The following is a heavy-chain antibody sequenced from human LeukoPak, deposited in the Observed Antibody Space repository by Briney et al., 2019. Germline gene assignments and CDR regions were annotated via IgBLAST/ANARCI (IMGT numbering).Heavy chain of an antibody. D-gene: IGHD3-3*01. CDR1: GFTFSSYW. J-gene: IGHJ4*02. CDR2: IKQDGSEK. Sequence: GGSLRLSCAASGFTFSSYWMIWVRQAPGKGLEWVANIKQDGSEKYYVDSLKGRFTISRDNAKNSLYLQMNSLRAEDTAVYYCAKDLSSYDFWSGYPAFDYWGQGTLVTVSS. CDR3: AKDLSSYDFWSGYPAFDY. V-gene: IGHV3-7*03.